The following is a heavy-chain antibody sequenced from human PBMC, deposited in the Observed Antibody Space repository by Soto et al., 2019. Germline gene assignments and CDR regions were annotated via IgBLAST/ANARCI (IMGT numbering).Heavy chain of an antibody. CDR3: ANVLA. CDR2: SSGTGVNA. CDR1: GFALSSFA. Sequence: EVQLLESGGGLVQPGGSLSLSCAGSGFALSSFAMNWVRQAPGKGLEWVSASSGTGVNAYYADSVRGRFTVSRDNSKNTVFFQMNSLRAEDTAVYYCANVLAWGQGTLVTVSS. D-gene: IGHD2-8*01. V-gene: IGHV3-23*01. J-gene: IGHJ4*02.